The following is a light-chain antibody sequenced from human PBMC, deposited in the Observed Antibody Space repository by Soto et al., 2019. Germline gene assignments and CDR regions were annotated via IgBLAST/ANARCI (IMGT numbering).Light chain of an antibody. Sequence: ELETTEDPKTGSVSPGERASLSCRASQIILPNLAWYQQKPGQAPRLLIYGASTRATGIPARFSGSGSGTEFIFTVSTLQSKHFAIYSCPQYNNWPIPSGHGTRLEIK. CDR1: QIILPN. CDR2: GAS. CDR3: PQYNNWPIP. J-gene: IGKJ5*01. V-gene: IGKV3-15*01.